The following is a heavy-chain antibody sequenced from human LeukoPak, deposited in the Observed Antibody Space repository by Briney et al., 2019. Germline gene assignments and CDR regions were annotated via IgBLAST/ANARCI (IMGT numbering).Heavy chain of an antibody. Sequence: GWSLRLSCAASGFTFSTYAMSWVRQAPGKGLGWVSSISGSGGSTYYADSVKGRFTISRDNSKDTLYLQMNSLRAEDTAVYYCAKKESITMVRGVISPYFDYWGQGTLVTVSS. V-gene: IGHV3-23*01. J-gene: IGHJ4*02. D-gene: IGHD3-10*01. CDR1: GFTFSTYA. CDR2: ISGSGGST. CDR3: AKKESITMVRGVISPYFDY.